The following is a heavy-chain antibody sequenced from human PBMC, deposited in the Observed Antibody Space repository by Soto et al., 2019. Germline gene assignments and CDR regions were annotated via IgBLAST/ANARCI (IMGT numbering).Heavy chain of an antibody. V-gene: IGHV1-18*04. CDR3: ARFDFWSCYSQDH. J-gene: IGHJ4*02. D-gene: IGHD3-3*01. CDR1: GYTFTSYG. Sequence: QVQLVQSGAEVKKPGASLRVSCKASGYTFTSYGINWARQAPGQGLEWIGWVTDCNDERKFAEKFQDRLSMTTDTATTTAFMELRSLRSDDTAMYYCARFDFWSCYSQDHWGQGTLVTVSS. CDR2: VTDCNDER.